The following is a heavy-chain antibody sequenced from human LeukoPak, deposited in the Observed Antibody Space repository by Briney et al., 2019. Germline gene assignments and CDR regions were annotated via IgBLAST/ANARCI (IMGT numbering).Heavy chain of an antibody. CDR2: INHSGST. V-gene: IGHV4-34*01. CDR3: TREYGDDNWFDP. Sequence: SETLPLTCAVYGGSFSGYYWSWIRQPPGKGLEWIGEINHSGSTNYNPSLKSRVTISVDTSKNQFSLKLSSVTAADTAVYYCTREYGDDNWFDPWGQGTLVTVSS. J-gene: IGHJ5*02. D-gene: IGHD4-17*01. CDR1: GGSFSGYY.